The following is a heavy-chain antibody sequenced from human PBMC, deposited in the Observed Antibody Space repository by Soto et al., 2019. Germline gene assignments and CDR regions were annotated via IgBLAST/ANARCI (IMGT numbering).Heavy chain of an antibody. Sequence: GSLRLSCAASGFTFSSYAMSWVRQAPGKGLEWVSAISGSGGSTYYADSVKGRFTISRDNSKNTLYLQMNSLRAEDTAVYYCAKDMEYYDSSGYADYWGQGTLVTVSS. CDR2: ISGSGGST. J-gene: IGHJ4*02. V-gene: IGHV3-23*01. CDR1: GFTFSSYA. D-gene: IGHD3-22*01. CDR3: AKDMEYYDSSGYADY.